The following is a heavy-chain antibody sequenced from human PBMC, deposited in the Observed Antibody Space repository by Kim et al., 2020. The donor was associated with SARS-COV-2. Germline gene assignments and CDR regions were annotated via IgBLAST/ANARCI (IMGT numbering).Heavy chain of an antibody. J-gene: IGHJ4*02. CDR1: GFTFSSYS. D-gene: IGHD1-1*01. Sequence: GGSLRLSCAASGFTFSSYSMNWVRQAPGKGLEWFSSISSSSSYIYYADSVKGRFTISRDNAKNSLYLQMNSLRAEDTAVYYCARALPRRDVYNHHIGYWGQGPLVTVSS. CDR3: ARALPRRDVYNHHIGY. V-gene: IGHV3-21*01. CDR2: ISSSSSYI.